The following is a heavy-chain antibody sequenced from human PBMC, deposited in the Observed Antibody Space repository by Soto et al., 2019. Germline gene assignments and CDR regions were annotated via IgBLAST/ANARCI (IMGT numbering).Heavy chain of an antibody. V-gene: IGHV4-34*01. Sequence: SETLSLTCAVYGGSFSGYYWSWIRQPPGKGLEWIGEINHSGSTNYNPSLKSRVTTSVDTSKNQFSLKLSSVTAADTAVYYCARDNWNYWAAFDIWGQGTMVTVSS. J-gene: IGHJ3*02. CDR2: INHSGST. D-gene: IGHD1-7*01. CDR1: GGSFSGYY. CDR3: ARDNWNYWAAFDI.